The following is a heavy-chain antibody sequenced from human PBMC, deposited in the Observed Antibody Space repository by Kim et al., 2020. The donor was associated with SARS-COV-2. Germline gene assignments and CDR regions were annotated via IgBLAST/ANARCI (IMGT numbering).Heavy chain of an antibody. D-gene: IGHD1-26*01. Sequence: GGSLRLSCAASGFTFSSYAMSWVRQAPGKGLEWVSRISGSGGTTYYEDSVKGPFTFSIDNSKNRLYLQMNTLRADDTAVYYCAQHIVGSSQNAGAFDVWGQVTMVAVSS. CDR3: AQHIVGSSQNAGAFDV. J-gene: IGHJ3*01. V-gene: IGHV3-23*01. CDR1: GFTFSSYA. CDR2: ISGSGGTT.